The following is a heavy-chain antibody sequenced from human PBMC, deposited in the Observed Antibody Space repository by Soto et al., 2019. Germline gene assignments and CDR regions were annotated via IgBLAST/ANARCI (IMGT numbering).Heavy chain of an antibody. Sequence: GGSLRLSCAASGFTFSSYAMSWVRQAPGKGLEWVSAISGSGGSTYYADSVKGRFTISRDNSKNTLYLQMNSLRAEDTAVYYCAKVEGPCSSTSCYPYYYYGMDVWGQGTTVTVSS. CDR1: GFTFSSYA. CDR2: ISGSGGST. CDR3: AKVEGPCSSTSCYPYYYYGMDV. D-gene: IGHD2-2*01. V-gene: IGHV3-23*01. J-gene: IGHJ6*02.